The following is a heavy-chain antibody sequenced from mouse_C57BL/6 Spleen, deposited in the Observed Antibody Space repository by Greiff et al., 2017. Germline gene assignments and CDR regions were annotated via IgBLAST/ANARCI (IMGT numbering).Heavy chain of an antibody. CDR3: VRHVVLDY. V-gene: IGHV10-1*01. CDR2: IRSKSNNYAT. J-gene: IGHJ2*01. CDR1: GFSFNTYA. Sequence: EVKVIESGGGLVQPKGSLKLSCAASGFSFNTYAMNWVRQAPGKGLEWVARIRSKSNNYATYYADSVKDRFTISRDDSESMLYLQMNNLKTEDTAMYYCVRHVVLDYWGQGTTLTVSS.